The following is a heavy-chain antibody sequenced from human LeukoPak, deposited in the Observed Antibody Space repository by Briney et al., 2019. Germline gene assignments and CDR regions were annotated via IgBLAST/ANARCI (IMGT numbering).Heavy chain of an antibody. J-gene: IGHJ4*02. Sequence: ASVKVSCKTSGYTFTAYYIHWLRQAPGQRPEWMAWINPNSGGSYFAHKFQGRITLTRDTSISTAYMELNRLISDDTAVYYCATRPAYSSSFDYWGQGSLATVYS. CDR2: INPNSGGS. CDR1: GYTFTAYY. CDR3: ATRPAYSSSFDY. D-gene: IGHD6-6*01. V-gene: IGHV1-2*02.